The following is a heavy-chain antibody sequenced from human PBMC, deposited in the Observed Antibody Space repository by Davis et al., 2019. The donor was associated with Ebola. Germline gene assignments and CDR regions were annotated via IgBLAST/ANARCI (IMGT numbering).Heavy chain of an antibody. CDR2: IKKDGIQK. V-gene: IGHV3-7*03. D-gene: IGHD6-19*01. J-gene: IGHJ4*02. CDR3: ARIVSGY. CDR1: GLTFSSLG. Sequence: GESLKISCATSGLTFSSLGMSSVRQAPGKGLEWVANIKKDGIQKYYVDSVKGRFIISRDNAKNLLYLQMNSLRDDDTAVYYCARIVSGYWGQGTRVTVSS.